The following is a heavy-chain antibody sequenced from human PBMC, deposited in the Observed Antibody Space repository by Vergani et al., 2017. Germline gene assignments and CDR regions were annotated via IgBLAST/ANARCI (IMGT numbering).Heavy chain of an antibody. CDR2: IYRTGST. J-gene: IGHJ4*02. CDR1: GFSIDNGYY. D-gene: IGHD3-9*01. Sequence: QVQLQESGPGLVKPSETLSLTCAVSGFSIDNGYYWDWIRQPPGKGLEWSGSIYRTGSTHFNPSLKSRVTISVDTSNNHFSLRLNSLTAADTAVYYCARRSGIVYDIFSGTQYFFDFWGQGTLVTVSS. CDR3: ARRSGIVYDIFSGTQYFFDF. V-gene: IGHV4-38-2*01.